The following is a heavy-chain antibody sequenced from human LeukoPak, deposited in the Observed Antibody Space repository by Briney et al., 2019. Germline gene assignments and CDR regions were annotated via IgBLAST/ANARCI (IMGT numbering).Heavy chain of an antibody. D-gene: IGHD1-26*01. CDR3: ARCGGQKWELLNYFDY. CDR1: VFTFDDYG. V-gene: IGHV3-20*03. Sequence: ASLILSSAASVFTFDDYGMSWVRQAPGKGLEWASGFNWNGGSKGYADSVQVRFTISRDNDKNSLYLKMNSLRAEDTALYYCARCGGQKWELLNYFDYWGQGTVVTVSS. J-gene: IGHJ4*02. CDR2: FNWNGGSK.